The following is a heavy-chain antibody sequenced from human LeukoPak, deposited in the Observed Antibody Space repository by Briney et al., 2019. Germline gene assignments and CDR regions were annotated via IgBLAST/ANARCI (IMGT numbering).Heavy chain of an antibody. D-gene: IGHD2-15*01. V-gene: IGHV4-59*01. CDR3: ARFTPQGYCWGVYNRFDP. Sequence: AETLSLTCTVSGGSISSYYWNWIRQPPGKGLEWIGYIYYSGSTNYNPSLKSRVTISLDTSKNQLSLNLTSVTAADTAVYYCARFTPQGYCWGVYNRFDPWGQGTLVTVSS. CDR1: GGSISSYY. J-gene: IGHJ5*02. CDR2: IYYSGST.